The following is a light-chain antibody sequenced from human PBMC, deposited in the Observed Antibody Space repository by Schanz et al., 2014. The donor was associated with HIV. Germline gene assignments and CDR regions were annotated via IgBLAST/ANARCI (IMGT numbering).Light chain of an antibody. CDR2: WAS. Sequence: DIVMTQSRDSLTVSLGERATINCESSHNLLHTSSNKNYLAWYQQKPGQPPKLLISWASTRASGVPDRFTGSGSVTDFTLTISSLQAEDAAVYYCQQYYRTPWTFGQGTKVEIK. J-gene: IGKJ1*01. V-gene: IGKV4-1*01. CDR3: QQYYRTPWT. CDR1: HNLLHTSSNKNY.